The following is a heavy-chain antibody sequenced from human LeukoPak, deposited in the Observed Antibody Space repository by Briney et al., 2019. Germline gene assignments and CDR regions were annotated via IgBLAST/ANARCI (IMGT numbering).Heavy chain of an antibody. V-gene: IGHV4-59*04. CDR2: IYYSGST. CDR1: GGSISSYY. D-gene: IGHD2-2*02. J-gene: IGHJ6*03. CDR3: ARQGEPNCSSTSCYIPSYYYYYMDV. Sequence: SETLSLTCTVSGGSISSYYWSWIRQPPGKGLEWIGYIYYSGSTYYNPSLKSRVTISVDTSKNQFSLKLSSVTAADTAVYYCARQGEPNCSSTSCYIPSYYYYYMDVWGKGTTVTVSS.